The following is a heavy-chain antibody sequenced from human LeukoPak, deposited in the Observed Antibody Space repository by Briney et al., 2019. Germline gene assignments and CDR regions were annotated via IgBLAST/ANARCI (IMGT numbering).Heavy chain of an antibody. D-gene: IGHD6-13*01. V-gene: IGHV4-59*01. CDR2: IYYSGST. CDR1: GGSISSYY. J-gene: IGHJ4*02. Sequence: SETLSLTCTVSGGSISSYYWSWIRQPPGKGLEWIGYIYYSGSTNYNPSLKSRVTISVDTSKNQFSLKLSFVTAADTAVYYCARFSFIAAAARGYFDYWGQGTLVTVSS. CDR3: ARFSFIAAAARGYFDY.